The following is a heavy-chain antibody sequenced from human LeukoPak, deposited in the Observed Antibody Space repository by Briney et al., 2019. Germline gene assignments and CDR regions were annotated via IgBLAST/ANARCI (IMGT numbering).Heavy chain of an antibody. V-gene: IGHV1-46*01. CDR3: ARESKVVVAATVELAYYYYMDV. Sequence: ASVKVSCKASGYTFTSYYMHWVRQAPGQGLEWMGIINPSGGSTSYAQKFQGRVTMTRDMSTSTVYMELSSLRSDDTAVYYCARESKVVVAATVELAYYYYMDVWGKGTTVTISS. CDR1: GYTFTSYY. CDR2: INPSGGST. J-gene: IGHJ6*03. D-gene: IGHD2-15*01.